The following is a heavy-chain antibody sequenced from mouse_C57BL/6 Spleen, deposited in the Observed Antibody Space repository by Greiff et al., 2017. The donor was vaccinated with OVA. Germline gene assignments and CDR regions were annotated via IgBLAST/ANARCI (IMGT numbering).Heavy chain of an antibody. CDR1: GYTFTSYW. J-gene: IGHJ3*01. V-gene: IGHV1-64*01. Sequence: QVHVKQPGAELVKPGASVKLSCKASGYTFTSYWMHWVKQRPGQGLEWIGMIHPNSGSTNYNEKFKSKATLTVDKSSSTAYMQLSSLTSEDSAVYYCAYDYDKAYWGQGTLVTVSA. CDR2: IHPNSGST. CDR3: AYDYDKAY. D-gene: IGHD2-4*01.